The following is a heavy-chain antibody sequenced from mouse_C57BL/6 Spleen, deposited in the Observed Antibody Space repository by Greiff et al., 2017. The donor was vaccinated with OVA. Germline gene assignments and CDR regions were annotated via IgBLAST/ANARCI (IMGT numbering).Heavy chain of an antibody. J-gene: IGHJ2*01. V-gene: IGHV1-9*01. D-gene: IGHD1-1*01. CDR2: ILPGSGST. Sequence: QVQLQQSRAELMKPGASVKLSCKATGYTFTGYWIEWVKQRPGHGLEWIGEILPGSGSTNYNEKFKGKATFTADTSSNTAYMQLSSLTTEDSAIYYCARSTYYYGSSYVLDYWGQGTTLTVSS. CDR1: GYTFTGYW. CDR3: ARSTYYYGSSYVLDY.